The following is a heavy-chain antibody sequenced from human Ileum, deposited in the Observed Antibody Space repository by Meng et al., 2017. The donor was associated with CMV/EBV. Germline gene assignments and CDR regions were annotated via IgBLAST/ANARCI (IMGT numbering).Heavy chain of an antibody. V-gene: IGHV3-33*06. Sequence: GESLKISCAASGFSFSNYEMNWVRQAPGKGLEWVAVIWYDGSNKYYADSVKGRFTISRDNSKNTLYLQMNSLRAEDTAVYYCAKDLGGYSTATMAFDIWGQGTMVTVSS. D-gene: IGHD5-12*01. CDR2: IWYDGSNK. CDR1: GFSFSNYE. J-gene: IGHJ3*02. CDR3: AKDLGGYSTATMAFDI.